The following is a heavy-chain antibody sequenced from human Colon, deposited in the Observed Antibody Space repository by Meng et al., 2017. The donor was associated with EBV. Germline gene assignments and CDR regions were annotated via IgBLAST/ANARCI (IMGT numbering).Heavy chain of an antibody. CDR3: ARGPSRWLQFSFDY. Sequence: QVQLQQSGPGLGKPSQTLSLTCTVSGGSISSGGYYWSWIRQHPGKGLEWIGYIYYSGSTYYNPSLKSRVTISIDTSKNQFSLKLSSVTAADTAVYYCARGPSRWLQFSFDYWGQGTLVTVSS. V-gene: IGHV4-31*03. CDR1: GGSISSGGYY. D-gene: IGHD5-24*01. CDR2: IYYSGST. J-gene: IGHJ4*02.